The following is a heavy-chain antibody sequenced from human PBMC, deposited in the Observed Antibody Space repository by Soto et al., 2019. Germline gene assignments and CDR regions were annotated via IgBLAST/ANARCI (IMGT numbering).Heavy chain of an antibody. CDR3: AKNMTFDSSAYDF. D-gene: IGHD3-22*01. CDR1: GFTYSRYG. V-gene: IGHV3-23*01. CDR2: TSGDGTTT. J-gene: IGHJ4*02. Sequence: EVQLLVSGGGRVQPGGSLRLSCAASGFTYSRYGMNWVRQAPGKGLEWVSGTSGDGTTTYYADSLKGRFTLFRDSSQHTVFMQLDSLRTEDSAVYYCAKNMTFDSSAYDFWGQGTLVTVAS.